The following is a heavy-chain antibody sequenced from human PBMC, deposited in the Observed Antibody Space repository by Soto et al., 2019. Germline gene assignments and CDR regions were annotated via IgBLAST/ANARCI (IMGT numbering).Heavy chain of an antibody. CDR1: GGSISSYY. V-gene: IGHV4-59*01. J-gene: IGHJ3*02. D-gene: IGHD3-10*01. CDR3: ARVVRGVKAFDI. CDR2: IYYSGST. Sequence: SETLSLTCTVSGGSISSYYWSWIRQPPGKGLEWIGYIYYSGSTNYNPSLKSRVTISVDTSKNQISLKLSSVTAADTAVYYCARVVRGVKAFDIWGQGTMVTVSS.